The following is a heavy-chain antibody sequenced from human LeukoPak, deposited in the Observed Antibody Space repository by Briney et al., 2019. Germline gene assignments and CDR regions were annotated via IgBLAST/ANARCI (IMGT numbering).Heavy chain of an antibody. D-gene: IGHD6-13*01. CDR3: AKDLSDSSSRYPVPHWFDP. CDR1: GFTFSSYA. J-gene: IGHJ5*02. V-gene: IGHV3-23*01. CDR2: ISGSGGST. Sequence: GGSLRLSCAASGFTFSSYAMSWVRQAPGKGLEWVSAISGSGGSTYYADSVKGRFTISRDNSKNTLYLQMNSLRAEDTAVYYCAKDLSDSSSRYPVPHWFDPWGQGTLVTVSS.